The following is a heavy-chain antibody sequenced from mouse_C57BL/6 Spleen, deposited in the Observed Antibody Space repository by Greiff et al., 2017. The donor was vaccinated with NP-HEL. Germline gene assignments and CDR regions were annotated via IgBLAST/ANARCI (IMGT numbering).Heavy chain of an antibody. J-gene: IGHJ2*01. CDR3: ARSRRSGYFYFDY. Sequence: QVQLKQPGAELVMPGASVKLSCKASGYTFTSYWMHWVKQRPGQGLEWIGEIDPSDSYTNSNQKFKGKSTLTVDKSSSTAYMQLSSLTSEDSAVYYCARSRRSGYFYFDYWGQGTTLTVSS. CDR1: GYTFTSYW. V-gene: IGHV1-69*01. CDR2: IDPSDSYT. D-gene: IGHD3-2*02.